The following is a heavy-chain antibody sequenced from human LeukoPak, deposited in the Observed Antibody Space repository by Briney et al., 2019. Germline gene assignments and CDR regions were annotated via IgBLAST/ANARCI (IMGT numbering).Heavy chain of an antibody. CDR3: ARDSSGYDSHGMDV. J-gene: IGHJ6*02. CDR2: ISSGGSTI. V-gene: IGHV3-11*01. Sequence: PGGSLRLSCAASGFTFSDYYMSWIRQAPGKGLEWISYISSGGSTIYYADSVRGQFTISRDNAKKSLYLQMNSLRAEDTAVYYCARDSSGYDSHGMDVWGQGTTVTVSS. D-gene: IGHD5-12*01. CDR1: GFTFSDYY.